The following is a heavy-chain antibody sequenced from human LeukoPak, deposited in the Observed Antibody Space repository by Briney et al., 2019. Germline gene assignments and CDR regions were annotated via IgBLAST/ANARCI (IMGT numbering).Heavy chain of an antibody. CDR1: GFTFSSYA. J-gene: IGHJ4*02. CDR3: AKDWGLSQLTFSWYFDY. V-gene: IGHV3-23*01. CDR2: ISGSGGGT. D-gene: IGHD2-2*01. Sequence: GGSLRLSCAASGFTFSSYAMSWVRQAPGKGLEWVSAISGSGGGTYYADSVKGRFTISRDNSKNTLYLQMNSLRAEDTAVYYCAKDWGLSQLTFSWYFDYWGQGTLVTVSS.